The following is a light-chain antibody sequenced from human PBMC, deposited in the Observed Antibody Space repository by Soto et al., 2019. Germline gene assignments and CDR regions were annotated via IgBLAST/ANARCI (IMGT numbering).Light chain of an antibody. J-gene: IGLJ1*01. CDR2: EVT. V-gene: IGLV2-14*01. Sequence: QSALTQPASVSGSPGQSITISCTGTSSEVGGYDYVSWYQQHPDKAPKLIVYEVTHRPSGVSNRFSGSKSGNTASLTISGLQAEDEADYYCSSLTSGSTRVFGTGTKVTVL. CDR1: SSEVGGYDY. CDR3: SSLTSGSTRV.